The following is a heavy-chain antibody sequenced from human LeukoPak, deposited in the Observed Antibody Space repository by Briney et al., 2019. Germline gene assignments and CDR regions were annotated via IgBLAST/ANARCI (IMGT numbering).Heavy chain of an antibody. D-gene: IGHD6-6*01. V-gene: IGHV3-53*01. CDR3: ARESSSFLDY. CDR1: GFTVSSNY. J-gene: IGHJ4*02. Sequence: GGSLRLSCAASGFTVSSNYMSWVRQAPGKGLEWVSVIYSGGSTYYADSVKGRFTISRDNSKNTLYLQMNSLRADDTAVYYCARESSSFLDYWGQGTLVTVSS. CDR2: IYSGGST.